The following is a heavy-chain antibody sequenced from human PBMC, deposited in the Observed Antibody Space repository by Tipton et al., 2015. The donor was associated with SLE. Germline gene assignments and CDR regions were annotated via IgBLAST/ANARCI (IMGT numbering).Heavy chain of an antibody. CDR2: ISAYNGNT. V-gene: IGHV1-18*01. D-gene: IGHD3-22*01. J-gene: IGHJ4*02. CDR3: ARLIVYDSSGYSPYCFDY. CDR1: GYTFTSYG. Sequence: QSGPEVKKPGASVKVSCKASGYTFTSYGISWVRQAPGQGLEWMGWISAYNGNTNYAQKLQGRVTMTTDTSTSTAYMELRSLRSDDTAVYYCARLIVYDSSGYSPYCFDYWGQGTLVTVSS.